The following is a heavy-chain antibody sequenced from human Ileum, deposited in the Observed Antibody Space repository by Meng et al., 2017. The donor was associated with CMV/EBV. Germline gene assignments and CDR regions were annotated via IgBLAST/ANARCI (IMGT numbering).Heavy chain of an antibody. Sequence: TAWVREAPGTSLEWLSSISVGGRTTYYTDSVKGRFTISRDNSKSTLYLQMKNLRGEDTAVYYCANGGRSYVSRWPEKYYFYGMDVWGQGTTVTVSS. V-gene: IGHV3-23*01. J-gene: IGHJ6*02. CDR2: ISVGGRTT. CDR3: ANGGRSYVSRWPEKYYFYGMDV. D-gene: IGHD6-13*01.